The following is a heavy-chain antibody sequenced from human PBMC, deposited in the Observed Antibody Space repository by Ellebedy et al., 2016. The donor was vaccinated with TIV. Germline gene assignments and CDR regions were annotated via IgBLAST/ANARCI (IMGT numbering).Heavy chain of an antibody. CDR1: GGSISSYY. Sequence: MPSETLSLTCTVPGGSISSYYWSWIRQPPGKGLEWIGYIDYSGSTNYNPSLKSRVTISVDTSKNQFSLTLSSVTASDTAVYYCARQSGITLKVVIITTGGAFDIWGQGTMVTVSS. V-gene: IGHV4-59*08. J-gene: IGHJ3*02. CDR2: IDYSGST. D-gene: IGHD3-22*01. CDR3: ARQSGITLKVVIITTGGAFDI.